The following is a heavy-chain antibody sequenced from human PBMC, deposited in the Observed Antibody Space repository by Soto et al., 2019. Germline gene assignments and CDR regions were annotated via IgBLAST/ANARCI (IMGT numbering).Heavy chain of an antibody. D-gene: IGHD3-3*01. CDR2: IGWNGDII. J-gene: IGHJ6*01. Sequence: EEQLVESGGGLVQPGRSLRLSCAASGFTFDDHAMHWVRQVLGKGLEWVSGIGWNGDIIGYADSVKGRFTISRDNSKKALYLQMSSLRTEDTAIYYCAKDMGHYDFWGNNERGLEVW. V-gene: IGHV3-9*01. CDR3: AKDMGHYDFWGNNERGLEV. CDR1: GFTFDDHA.